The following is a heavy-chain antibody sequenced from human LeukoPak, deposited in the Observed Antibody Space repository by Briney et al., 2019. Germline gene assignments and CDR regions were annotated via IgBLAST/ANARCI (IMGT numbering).Heavy chain of an antibody. D-gene: IGHD5-18*01. CDR3: ARGWAAIDS. Sequence: GGSLRLSCAASGFTFSSFSMNWVRQAPGKGLEWVSSISSSSGSIYYADSLKGRFTISRDNAKNSLYLQMDSLRAEDTAVYYCARGWAAIDSWGQGTLVTVSS. CDR2: ISSSSGSI. J-gene: IGHJ4*02. V-gene: IGHV3-21*01. CDR1: GFTFSSFS.